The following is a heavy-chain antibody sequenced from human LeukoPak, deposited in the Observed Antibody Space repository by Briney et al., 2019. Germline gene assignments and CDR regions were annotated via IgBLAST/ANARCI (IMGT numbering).Heavy chain of an antibody. CDR3: ARPNITYYYDSSGYDGFDV. CDR1: GYNFTNYW. V-gene: IGHV5-51*01. CDR2: IYPNDSDT. J-gene: IGHJ3*01. Sequence: GESLKISCKGSGYNFTNYWIAWVRQMPGKGLEWMGIIYPNDSDTRYGPSFLGHVSISADKSFNTAYLKWSSLKASDTAMYYCARPNITYYYDSSGYDGFDVWGQGTMVTVSS. D-gene: IGHD3-22*01.